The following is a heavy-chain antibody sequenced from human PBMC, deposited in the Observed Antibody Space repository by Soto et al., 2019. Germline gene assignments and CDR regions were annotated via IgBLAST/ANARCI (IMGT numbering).Heavy chain of an antibody. J-gene: IGHJ4*02. D-gene: IGHD4-17*01. V-gene: IGHV3-74*01. CDR3: AREGPYDYGDYYFDY. Sequence: GGSLTLSCAASGFTFSSYWMHWVRQAPGKGLVWVSRINSDGSSTSYADSVKGRFTISRDNAKNTLYLQMNSLRAEDTAVYYCAREGPYDYGDYYFDYWGQGTLVTVSS. CDR1: GFTFSSYW. CDR2: INSDGSST.